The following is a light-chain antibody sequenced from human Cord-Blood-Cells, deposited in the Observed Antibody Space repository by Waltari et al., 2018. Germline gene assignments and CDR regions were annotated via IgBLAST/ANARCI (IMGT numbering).Light chain of an antibody. V-gene: IGKV3-20*01. CDR2: GAS. Sequence: EIVLTQPLRTLYLSPGERATLSCRASQSVSSSYLAWYQQKPGQAPRLLIYGASSRATGIPDRFSGSGSGTDFTLTISRLEPEDFAVYYCQQYGSSHTFGQGTKVEIK. CDR1: QSVSSSY. J-gene: IGKJ1*01. CDR3: QQYGSSHT.